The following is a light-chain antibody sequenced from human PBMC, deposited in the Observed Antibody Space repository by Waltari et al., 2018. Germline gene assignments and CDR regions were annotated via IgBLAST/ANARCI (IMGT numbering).Light chain of an antibody. CDR1: QSVKNN. CDR3: QEYDSLPVT. V-gene: IGKV1-5*03. Sequence: CRASQSVKNNVAWYQQAPGKAPKVLIHKASRLESGAPSRFSGSGYGTEFTLTISSLQPDDFATYYCQEYDSLPVTFGGGTKVEI. J-gene: IGKJ4*01. CDR2: KAS.